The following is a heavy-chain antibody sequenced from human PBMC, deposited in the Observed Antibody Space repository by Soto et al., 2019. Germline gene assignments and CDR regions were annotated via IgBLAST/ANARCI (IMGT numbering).Heavy chain of an antibody. Sequence: GESLKISCKGSGYSFTSYWIGWVRQMPGKGLEWMGIIYPGDSDTRYSPSFQGQVTISADKSISTAYLQWSSLKASDTAMYYCARGGYYDILTGDYTPNYFDYCGQGTLVLVSS. J-gene: IGHJ4*02. CDR1: GYSFTSYW. D-gene: IGHD3-9*01. CDR2: IYPGDSDT. V-gene: IGHV5-51*01. CDR3: ARGGYYDILTGDYTPNYFDY.